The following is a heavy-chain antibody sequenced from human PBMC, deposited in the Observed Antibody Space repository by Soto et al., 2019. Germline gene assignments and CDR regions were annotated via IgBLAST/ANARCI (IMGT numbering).Heavy chain of an antibody. D-gene: IGHD6-19*01. CDR1: GGTFSSYA. V-gene: IGHV1-69*13. CDR3: ARDSSGWYQALDY. CDR2: IIPIFGTA. Sequence: SVKVSCKASGGTFSSYAISWVRQAPGQGLEWMGGIIPIFGTANYAQKFQGRVTITADESTSTAYMELSSLRSEDTAVYYCARDSSGWYQALDYWGQGTLVTVSS. J-gene: IGHJ4*02.